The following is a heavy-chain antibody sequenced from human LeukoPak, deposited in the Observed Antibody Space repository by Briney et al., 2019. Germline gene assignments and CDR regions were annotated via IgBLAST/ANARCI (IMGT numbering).Heavy chain of an antibody. CDR1: GYSISNGYY. J-gene: IGHJ3*02. Sequence: PSETLSLTCAVSGYSISNGYYWGRIRQPPGKGLEWIGSIYHSGSTYYNPSLKSRVTISVDTSKNQFSLKLSSVTAADTAVYYCARDWKQQLVLDAFDIWGQGTMVTVSS. V-gene: IGHV4-38-2*02. CDR2: IYHSGST. D-gene: IGHD6-13*01. CDR3: ARDWKQQLVLDAFDI.